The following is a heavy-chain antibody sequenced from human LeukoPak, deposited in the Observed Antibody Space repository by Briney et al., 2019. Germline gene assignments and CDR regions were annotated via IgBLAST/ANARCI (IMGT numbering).Heavy chain of an antibody. CDR3: ARYTANTAGYSFDF. CDR1: GYSISSGYY. D-gene: IGHD3-22*01. V-gene: IGHV4-38-2*02. CDR2: IHHSGVT. Sequence: SETLSLTCTVSGYSISSGYYWSWIRQLPGKGLEWIATIHHSGVTYYNPSLKSRVTMSVDTSKNQFSLKLGSVTAAGTAVYYCARYTANTAGYSFDFWGQGALVTVSS. J-gene: IGHJ4*02.